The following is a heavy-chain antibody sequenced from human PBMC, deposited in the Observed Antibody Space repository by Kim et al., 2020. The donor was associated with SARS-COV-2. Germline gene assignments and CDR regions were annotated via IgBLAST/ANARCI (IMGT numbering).Heavy chain of an antibody. D-gene: IGHD6-19*01. CDR1: GFTFSSYG. CDR2: IWYDGSNK. J-gene: IGHJ4*02. CDR3: AKDSLPLIAVAGTSTSFDY. Sequence: GGSLRLSCAASGFTFSSYGMHWVRQAPGKGLEWVAVIWYDGSNKYYADSVKGRFTISRDNSKNTLYLQMNSLRAEDTAVYYCAKDSLPLIAVAGTSTSFDYWGQGTLVTVSS. V-gene: IGHV3-33*06.